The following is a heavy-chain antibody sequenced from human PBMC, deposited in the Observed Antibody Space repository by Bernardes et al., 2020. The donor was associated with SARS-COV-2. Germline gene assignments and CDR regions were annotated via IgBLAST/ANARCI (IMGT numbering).Heavy chain of an antibody. CDR2: VNPDGSGP. D-gene: IGHD2-8*01. CDR1: GFTFSCYW. Sequence: GGSLRLSCVVSGFTFSCYWMHWVRQAPGQGPVWVSLVNPDGSGPIYADSVKGRFTISRDNAKNTMYLQMNSLRLDDTAVYYGTRKYGHSYGMYVWGQGTTVIVSS. V-gene: IGHV3-74*01. CDR3: TRKYGHSYGMYV. J-gene: IGHJ6*02.